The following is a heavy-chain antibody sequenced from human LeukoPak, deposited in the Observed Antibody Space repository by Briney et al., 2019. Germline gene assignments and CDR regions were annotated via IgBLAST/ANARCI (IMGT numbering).Heavy chain of an antibody. CDR2: IHPGDSHT. CDR1: GYTFTKYW. CDR3: ARQPGMTARSWYFDL. D-gene: IGHD2-2*01. Sequence: GESLKISCEGSGYTFTKYWIGWVRQMPGKGLEWMGIIHPGDSHTWYSPSFQGQVTISADKSISMAYLQWSSLKASDTAMYFCARQPGMTARSWYFDLWGRGTLVTVSS. V-gene: IGHV5-51*01. J-gene: IGHJ2*01.